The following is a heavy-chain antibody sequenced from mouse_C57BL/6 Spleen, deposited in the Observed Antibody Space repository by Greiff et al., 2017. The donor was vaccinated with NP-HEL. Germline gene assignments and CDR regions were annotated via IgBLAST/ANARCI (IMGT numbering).Heavy chain of an antibody. CDR1: GYTFTDYY. Sequence: VQVVESGAELVRPGASVKLSCKASGYTFTDYYINWVKQRPGQGLEWIARIYPGSGNTYYNEKFKGKATLTAEKSSSTAYMQLSSLTSEDSAVYFCARSEGFDYWGQGTTLTVSS. J-gene: IGHJ2*01. CDR3: ARSEGFDY. V-gene: IGHV1-76*01. CDR2: IYPGSGNT.